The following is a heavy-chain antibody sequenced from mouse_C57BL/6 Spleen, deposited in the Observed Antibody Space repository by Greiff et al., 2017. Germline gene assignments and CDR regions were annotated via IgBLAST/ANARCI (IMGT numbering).Heavy chain of an antibody. V-gene: IGHV5-17*01. CDR2: ISSGSSTI. CDR3: ARTLYDGYSYFDY. CDR1: GFTFSDYG. D-gene: IGHD2-3*01. J-gene: IGHJ2*01. Sequence: EVKVVESGGGLVKPGGSLKLSCAASGFTFSDYGMHWVRQAPEKGLEWVAYISSGSSTIYYADTVKGRFTISRDNAKNTLFLQMTSLRSEDTARYYCARTLYDGYSYFDYWGQGTTLTVSS.